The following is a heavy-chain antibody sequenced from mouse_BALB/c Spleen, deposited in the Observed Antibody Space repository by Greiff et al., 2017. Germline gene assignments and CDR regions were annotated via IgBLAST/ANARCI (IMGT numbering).Heavy chain of an antibody. CDR2: ISSGGST. V-gene: IGHV5-6-5*01. CDR3: AREGKTYYRYDGYYFDY. D-gene: IGHD2-14*01. CDR1: GFTFSSYA. J-gene: IGHJ2*01. Sequence: DVKLVESGGGLVKPGGSLKLSCAASGFTFSSYAMSWVRQTPEKRLEWVASISSGGSTYYPDSVKGRFTISRDNARNILYLQMSSLRSEDTAMYYCAREGKTYYRYDGYYFDYWGQGTTLTVSS.